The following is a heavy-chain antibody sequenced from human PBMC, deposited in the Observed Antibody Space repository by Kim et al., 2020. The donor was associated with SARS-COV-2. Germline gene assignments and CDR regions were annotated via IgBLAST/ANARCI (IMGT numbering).Heavy chain of an antibody. V-gene: IGHV4-59*01. CDR2: IYYSGST. J-gene: IGHJ4*02. CDR3: ARSDEPRSPQYY. Sequence: SETLSLTCTVSGGSISSYYWSWIRQPPGKGLEWIGYIYYSGSTNYNPSLKSRVTISVDTSKNQFSLKLSSVTAADTAVYYCARSDEPRSPQYYWGQGTLVTVSS. CDR1: GGSISSYY.